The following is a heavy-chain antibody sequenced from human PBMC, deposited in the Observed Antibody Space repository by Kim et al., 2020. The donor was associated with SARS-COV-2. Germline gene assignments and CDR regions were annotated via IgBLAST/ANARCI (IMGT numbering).Heavy chain of an antibody. D-gene: IGHD6-13*01. CDR3: ARVSSGSSSWYWFDA. CDR2: ISSSGSYI. V-gene: IGHV3-11*05. J-gene: IGHJ5*02. Sequence: GGSLRLSCAASGFTFSDYYMTWIRQAPGKGLEWLAYISSSGSYIVYADSVKGRFSISRDNAKKSLYLQMNSLRAEDTAVYYCARVSSGSSSWYWFDAWGQGTLVPVSS. CDR1: GFTFSDYY.